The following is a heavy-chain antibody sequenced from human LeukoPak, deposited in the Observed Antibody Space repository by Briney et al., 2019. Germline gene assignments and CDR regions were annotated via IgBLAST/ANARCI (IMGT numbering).Heavy chain of an antibody. CDR3: ASDRAVLRFLEIDY. CDR2: ISAYNGNT. J-gene: IGHJ4*02. Sequence: ASVKVSCKASGYTFTSYGISWVRQAPGQGLEWMGWISAYNGNTNYAQKLQGRVTMTTDTSTSTAYMELRSLRSDDTAVYYCASDRAVLRFLEIDYWGQGTLVTVSS. D-gene: IGHD3-3*01. V-gene: IGHV1-18*01. CDR1: GYTFTSYG.